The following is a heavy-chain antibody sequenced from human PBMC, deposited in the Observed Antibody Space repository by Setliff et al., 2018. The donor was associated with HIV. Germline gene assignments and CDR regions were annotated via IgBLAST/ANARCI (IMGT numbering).Heavy chain of an antibody. CDR1: GFTFSDSY. CDR2: ISSSSSTI. D-gene: IGHD2-15*01. CDR3: ASNFRSGYWYFDL. Sequence: QPGGSLRLSCAASGFTFSDSYMNWVRQAPGKGLEWVSYISSSSSTIYYADSVKGRFTISRDNSKNRLDLQMGSLRAEDMAVYYCASNFRSGYWYFDLWGRGTLVTVSS. J-gene: IGHJ2*01. V-gene: IGHV3-48*01.